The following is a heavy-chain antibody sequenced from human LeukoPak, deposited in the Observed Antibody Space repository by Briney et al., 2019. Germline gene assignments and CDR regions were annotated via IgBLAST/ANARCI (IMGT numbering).Heavy chain of an antibody. V-gene: IGHV3-7*01. D-gene: IGHD3-22*01. J-gene: IGHJ4*02. CDR2: IKPDGGEK. CDR1: GVTFSNYW. Sequence: GGSLRLSCAASGVTFSNYWMTWVRQAPGKGLEWVANIKPDGGEKYSVDSVEGRFTISRDNAKNSLYMQMNSLRAEDTALYYCARTHYDDGSAYRSLDYWGQGTLVTVSS. CDR3: ARTHYDDGSAYRSLDY.